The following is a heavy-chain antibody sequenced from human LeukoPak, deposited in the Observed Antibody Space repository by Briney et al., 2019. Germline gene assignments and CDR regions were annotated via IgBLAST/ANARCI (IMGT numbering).Heavy chain of an antibody. CDR2: ISISSNYI. CDR1: GFTFSSYN. D-gene: IGHD5-24*01. CDR3: ARGLQFNDAFDI. Sequence: PGGSLRLSCAASGFTFSSYNMNWVRQTPGKGLEWVSSISISSNYIYYADSVKGRFTTSRDDAKNSLYLQMNSLRADDTALFYCARGLQFNDAFDIWGQGTMLTVSS. V-gene: IGHV3-21*01. J-gene: IGHJ3*02.